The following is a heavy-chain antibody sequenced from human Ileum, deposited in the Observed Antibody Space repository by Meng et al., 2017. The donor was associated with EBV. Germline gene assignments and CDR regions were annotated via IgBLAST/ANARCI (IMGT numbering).Heavy chain of an antibody. D-gene: IGHD3-22*01. J-gene: IGHJ4*02. CDR2: TSHSGST. Sequence: QVHLRGSGQGLVKPSGTLSLTCAGSGGSISRSDWWSWVRQPPGKGLEWIGETSHSGSTNYSPSLKSRVTISLDKSKNQLSLKLNSVTAADTAAYYCASSDYYRSDYWGQGTLVTVSS. CDR3: ASSDYYRSDY. CDR1: GGSISRSDW. V-gene: IGHV4-4*02.